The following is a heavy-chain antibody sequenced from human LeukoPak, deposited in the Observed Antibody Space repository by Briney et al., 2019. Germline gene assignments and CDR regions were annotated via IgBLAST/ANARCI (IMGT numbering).Heavy chain of an antibody. CDR2: ISWNSGSI. V-gene: IGHV3-9*01. J-gene: IGHJ4*02. Sequence: GGSLRLSCAASGFTFDDYAMHWVRHAPGKGLEWVSGISWNSGSIGYADSVKGRFTISRDNAKNSLYPQMNSLRAEDTALYYCATIDYWGQGTLVTVSS. CDR3: ATIDY. CDR1: GFTFDDYA. D-gene: IGHD3-9*01.